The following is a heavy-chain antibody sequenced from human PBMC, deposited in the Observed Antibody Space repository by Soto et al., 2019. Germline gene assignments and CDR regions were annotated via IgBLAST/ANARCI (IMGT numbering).Heavy chain of an antibody. J-gene: IGHJ4*02. D-gene: IGHD2-15*01. CDR2: MNPNSGNT. CDR1: GYTFTSYD. Sequence: QVQLVQSGAEVKKPGASVKVSCKASGYTFTSYDINWVRQATGQGLEWMGWMNPNSGNTGYAQKFQGRVTMTRNTSISTAYMELSSLRSEDSAVYYCARDHCSGGSSYSNSWGQLTLVTVSS. V-gene: IGHV1-8*01. CDR3: ARDHCSGGSSYSNS.